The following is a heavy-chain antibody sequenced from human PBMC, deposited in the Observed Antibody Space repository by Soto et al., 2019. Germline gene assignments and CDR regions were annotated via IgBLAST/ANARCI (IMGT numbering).Heavy chain of an antibody. CDR3: ARDEIRFSWAYGMDV. D-gene: IGHD3-3*01. V-gene: IGHV3-30-3*01. CDR2: ISYDGSNK. Sequence: QVQLVESGGGVVQPGRSLRLSCAASGFTFSSYAMHWVRQAPGKGLEWVAVISYDGSNKYYADSVKGRFTISRDNFKNSLYLQMHSLRAEDTAVYYCARDEIRFSWAYGMDVWGQGTTVTVSS. CDR1: GFTFSSYA. J-gene: IGHJ6*02.